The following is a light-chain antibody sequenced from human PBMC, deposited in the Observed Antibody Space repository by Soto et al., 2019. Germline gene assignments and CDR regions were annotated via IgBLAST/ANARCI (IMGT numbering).Light chain of an antibody. Sequence: DIQMTQSPSSVSASVGDRVTITCRASQGLGVWLGWYQQKPGKAPQLLIYDASNLETGVPSRFSGSGSGTDFTFTISSLQPEDIATYYCQQYDNLPRTFGQGTKVEIK. V-gene: IGKV1-33*01. CDR1: QGLGVW. J-gene: IGKJ1*01. CDR3: QQYDNLPRT. CDR2: DAS.